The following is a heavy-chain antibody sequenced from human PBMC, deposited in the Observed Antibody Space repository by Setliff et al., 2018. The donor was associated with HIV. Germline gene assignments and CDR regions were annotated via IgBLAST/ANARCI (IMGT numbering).Heavy chain of an antibody. Sequence: ASVKVSCKASGYTFTGSYIHWVRLAPGQGLEWMGWINPKSGGTKYAQKFQGRVTMTRDTSTNTAYMELTRLRSDDTAVYSCARDLGYSSSSGWFDPWGQGTLVTVS. V-gene: IGHV1-2*02. D-gene: IGHD6-6*01. CDR2: INPKSGGT. J-gene: IGHJ5*02. CDR3: ARDLGYSSSSGWFDP. CDR1: GYTFTGSY.